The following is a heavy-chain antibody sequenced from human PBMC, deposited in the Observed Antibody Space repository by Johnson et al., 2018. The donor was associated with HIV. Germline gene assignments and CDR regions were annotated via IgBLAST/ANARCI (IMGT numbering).Heavy chain of an antibody. V-gene: IGHV3-66*02. D-gene: IGHD5-18*01. CDR1: GFTVSSNY. J-gene: IGHJ3*02. Sequence: VQLVESGGGLVQPGGSLRLSCAASGFTVSSNYMSWVRQAPGKGLEWVSVIYSGGSTYYADSVKGRFPISRDNSKNTLYLQMNSLRAEDTAVYYCARDRGGYSYGYDSDAFDIWGQGTMVTVSS. CDR2: IYSGGST. CDR3: ARDRGGYSYGYDSDAFDI.